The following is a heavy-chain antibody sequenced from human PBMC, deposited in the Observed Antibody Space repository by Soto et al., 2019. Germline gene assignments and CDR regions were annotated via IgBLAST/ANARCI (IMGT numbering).Heavy chain of an antibody. Sequence: PGESLKISCKGSGYSFTSYWIGWVRQMPGKGLEWMGIIYPGDSDTRYSPSFQGQVTISADKSISTAYLQWSSLKASDTAMHYCARLQYYYDSSGYYISRADDAFDIWGQGTMVTVSS. D-gene: IGHD3-22*01. J-gene: IGHJ3*02. CDR2: IYPGDSDT. V-gene: IGHV5-51*01. CDR3: ARLQYYYDSSGYYISRADDAFDI. CDR1: GYSFTSYW.